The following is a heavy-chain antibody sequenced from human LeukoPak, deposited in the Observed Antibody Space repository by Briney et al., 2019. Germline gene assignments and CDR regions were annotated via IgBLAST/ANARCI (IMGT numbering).Heavy chain of an antibody. D-gene: IGHD5-24*01. J-gene: IGHJ6*02. V-gene: IGHV3-15*07. Sequence: GGSLRLSCAASNFTFSNAWMNWVRQAPGKGLEWVGRIKTVTDGGTTDYAAPVKGRFIISRDDSINTLFLQMNSLKTEDTAVYYCSTDPWHGMDVWGQGTTVTVSS. CDR2: IKTVTDGGTT. CDR1: NFTFSNAW. CDR3: STDPWHGMDV.